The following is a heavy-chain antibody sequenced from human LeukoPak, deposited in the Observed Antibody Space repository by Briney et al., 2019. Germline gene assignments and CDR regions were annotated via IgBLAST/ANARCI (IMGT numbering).Heavy chain of an antibody. CDR2: FSSSGTTI. J-gene: IGHJ3*01. CDR3: ARSPPPLWFGDTGAFDV. CDR1: GFTFSSYE. Sequence: PGGSLRLSCAASGFTFSSYEMNWVRQAPGKGLEWISYFSSSGTTIYYADSVRGRFTISRDNAKNSLYLRMNSLRAEDTAVYYCARSPPPLWFGDTGAFDVWGQGTVVTVSS. V-gene: IGHV3-48*03. D-gene: IGHD3-10*01.